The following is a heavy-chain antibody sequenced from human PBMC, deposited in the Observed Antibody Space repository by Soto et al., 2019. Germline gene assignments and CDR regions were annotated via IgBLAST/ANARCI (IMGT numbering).Heavy chain of an antibody. V-gene: IGHV5-10-1*01. CDR2: IDPSDSYT. CDR3: ARLYYDFWSGFRCMDV. Sequence: GESLKISCKGSGYSFTSYWISWVRQMPGKGLEWMGRIDPSDSYTNYSPSFQGHVTISADKSISTAYLQWSSLKASDTAMYYCARLYYDFWSGFRCMDVWGQGTTVTVYS. J-gene: IGHJ6*02. D-gene: IGHD3-3*01. CDR1: GYSFTSYW.